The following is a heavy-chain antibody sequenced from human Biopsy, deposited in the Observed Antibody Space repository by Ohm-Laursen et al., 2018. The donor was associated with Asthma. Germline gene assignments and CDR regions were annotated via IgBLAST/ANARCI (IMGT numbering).Heavy chain of an antibody. Sequence: ASVKVSCKPLGGTFNTYVIGWVRQASVQGLEWMGGINSVFGTTTYPQKFQDRVTITADDSTSTVYMELSSLRSEDTAVYYCARKAGSCISRTCYSLDFWGQGTLVTVSS. D-gene: IGHD2-2*01. J-gene: IGHJ4*02. CDR1: GGTFNTYV. V-gene: IGHV1-69*13. CDR3: ARKAGSCISRTCYSLDF. CDR2: INSVFGTT.